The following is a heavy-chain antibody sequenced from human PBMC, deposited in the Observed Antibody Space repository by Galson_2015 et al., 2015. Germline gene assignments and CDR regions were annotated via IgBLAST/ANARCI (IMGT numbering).Heavy chain of an antibody. D-gene: IGHD2-2*01. Sequence: IRRAPGKGLEWLSYISNGGSIIYYADSVKGRFTISRDNAKNSLHLEMNSLRAEDTAVYYCAKDRAYQVLSQSGYWGQGTLVTVSS. CDR2: ISNGGSII. V-gene: IGHV3-11*01. J-gene: IGHJ4*02. CDR3: AKDRAYQVLSQSGY.